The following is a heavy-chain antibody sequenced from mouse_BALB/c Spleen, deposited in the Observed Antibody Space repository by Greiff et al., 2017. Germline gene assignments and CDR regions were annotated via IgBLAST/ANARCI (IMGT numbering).Heavy chain of an antibody. D-gene: IGHD2-3*01. CDR1: GFTFSSYT. V-gene: IGHV5-12-2*01. CDR2: ISNGGGST. Sequence: EVMLVESGGGLVQPGGSLKLSCAASGFTFSSYTMSWVRQTPEKRLEWVAYISNGGGSTYYPDTVKGRFTISRDNAKNTLYLQMSSLKSEDTAMYYCARRGPMIYYAMDYWGQGTSVTVSS. J-gene: IGHJ4*01. CDR3: ARRGPMIYYAMDY.